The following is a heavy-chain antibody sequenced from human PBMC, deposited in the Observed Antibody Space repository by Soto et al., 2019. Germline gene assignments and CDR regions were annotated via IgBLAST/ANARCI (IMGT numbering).Heavy chain of an antibody. J-gene: IGHJ4*02. CDR1: GFTFSSYG. V-gene: IGHV3-30*18. CDR2: ISYDGSNK. CDR3: AKDLSYYGSGSYPIDY. D-gene: IGHD3-10*01. Sequence: GGSLRLSCAASGFTFSSYGMHWVRQAPGKGLEWVAVISYDGSNKYYADSVKGRFTISRDNSKNTLYLQMNSLRAEDTAVYYCAKDLSYYGSGSYPIDYWGQGTLVTVSS.